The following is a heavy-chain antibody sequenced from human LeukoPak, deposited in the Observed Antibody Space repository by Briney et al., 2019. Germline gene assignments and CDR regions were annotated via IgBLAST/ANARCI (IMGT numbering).Heavy chain of an antibody. D-gene: IGHD3-9*01. J-gene: IGHJ4*02. CDR1: GFAVNDNY. CDR2: IYSGGDT. Sequence: PGGSLGLSCAASGFAVNDNYMGWVRQAPGKGLEWVSLIYSGGDTYYADSVKGRFTISRDNSKNMFYLQMNSLRPDDTATYYCARAILLTGSEYYFDSWGQGTLVTVSS. V-gene: IGHV3-53*01. CDR3: ARAILLTGSEYYFDS.